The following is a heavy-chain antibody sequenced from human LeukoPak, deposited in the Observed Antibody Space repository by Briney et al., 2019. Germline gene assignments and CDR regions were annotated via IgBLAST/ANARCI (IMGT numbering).Heavy chain of an antibody. CDR1: GFTFNHYA. J-gene: IGHJ4*02. V-gene: IGHV3-33*06. Sequence: PGESLTLSCAATGFTFNHYAMHWVRQAPGKGLEWVAVIWSDATNRYYADSVKGRFTISRDDAGKTLYLQMSSLRPEDTGVYYCAKDAQRGFDYSNSLEYWGQGTPVTVST. CDR3: AKDAQRGFDYSNSLEY. D-gene: IGHD4-11*01. CDR2: IWSDATNR.